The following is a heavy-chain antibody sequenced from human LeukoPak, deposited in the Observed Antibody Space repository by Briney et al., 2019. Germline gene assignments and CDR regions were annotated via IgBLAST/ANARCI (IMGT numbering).Heavy chain of an antibody. J-gene: IGHJ6*03. Sequence: GGSLRLSCAASGFTFSSYWMSWVRQAPGKGLEWVGNIKQDGSEKYYVDSVKGRFTISRDNAKNPLYMQMNSLRGEDTAVYYCARDSCSGGSCYSSYYYYYMDVWGKGTTVTVS. V-gene: IGHV3-7*01. CDR2: IKQDGSEK. D-gene: IGHD2-15*01. CDR1: GFTFSSYW. CDR3: ARDSCSGGSCYSSYYYYYMDV.